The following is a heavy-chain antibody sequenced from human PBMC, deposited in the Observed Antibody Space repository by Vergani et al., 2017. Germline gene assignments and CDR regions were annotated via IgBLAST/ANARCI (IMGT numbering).Heavy chain of an antibody. V-gene: IGHV3-30*02. CDR1: GFTFSSYG. Sequence: QVQLVESGGGVVQPGGSLRLSFAASGFTFSSYGMHWVRQAPGKGLEWVAFIRYDGSNKYYADSVKGRFTISRDNSKNTLYLQMNSLRAEDTAVYYCANLWFGELSGDYFDYWGQGTLVTVSS. CDR3: ANLWFGELSGDYFDY. J-gene: IGHJ4*02. D-gene: IGHD3-10*01. CDR2: IRYDGSNK.